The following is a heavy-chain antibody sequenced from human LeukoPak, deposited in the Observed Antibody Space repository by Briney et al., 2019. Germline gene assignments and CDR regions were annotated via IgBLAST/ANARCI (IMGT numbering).Heavy chain of an antibody. J-gene: IGHJ4*02. V-gene: IGHV4-59*01. CDR1: GGSISGYK. CDR2: IYDTGST. Sequence: SEPLSLTCSVSGGSISGYKWTWIRQPPGTGRDWIGYIYDTGSTNYNSSLRSRVTISVDTSRNQFSLKLHSVTAADTAVYYCGRFWSGFDYWGQGALVTVSS. D-gene: IGHD3-3*01. CDR3: GRFWSGFDY.